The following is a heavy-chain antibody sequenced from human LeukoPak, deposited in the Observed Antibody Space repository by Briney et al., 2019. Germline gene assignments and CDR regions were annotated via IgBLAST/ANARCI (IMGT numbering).Heavy chain of an antibody. CDR1: GGSIGNYY. Sequence: SETLSLTCTVSGGSIGNYYWSWIRQPPGKGLEWIGSIYYSGSTNYNPPLKSRITISGDTSKNQFSLKLSSVTAADTAVYYCARELKVGNTGYYFDYWGQGTLVTVSS. V-gene: IGHV4-59*01. CDR3: ARELKVGNTGYYFDY. CDR2: IYYSGST. D-gene: IGHD2/OR15-2a*01. J-gene: IGHJ4*02.